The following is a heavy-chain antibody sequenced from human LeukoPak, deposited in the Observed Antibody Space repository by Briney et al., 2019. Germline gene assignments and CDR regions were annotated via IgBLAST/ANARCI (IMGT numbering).Heavy chain of an antibody. CDR3: AKVRVPSIAARGESLSDY. CDR1: GFTFSSYG. CDR2: ISYDGSNK. V-gene: IGHV3-30*18. D-gene: IGHD6-6*01. J-gene: IGHJ4*02. Sequence: PGGSLRLSCAASGFTFSSYGMHWVRQAPGKGLEWVAVISYDGSNKYYADSVKGRFTISRDNSRNTLYLQMNSLRAEDTAVYYCAKVRVPSIAARGESLSDYWGQGTLVTVSS.